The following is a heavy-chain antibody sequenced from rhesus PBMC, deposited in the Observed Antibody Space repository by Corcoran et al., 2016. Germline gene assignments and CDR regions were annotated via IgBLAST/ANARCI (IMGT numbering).Heavy chain of an antibody. V-gene: IGHV3S4*01. CDR3: TRDAYYDSGYYRVKRPY. Sequence: EVQLVESGGGLVQPGESLRLSCAASGFTFIDYYMSWFLQAPGKGLECVSSISSASSYIYYADYVKGRLTIYRDNDKNSLSLKRNSLKTEDTDVYYCTRDAYYDSGYYRVKRPYWGQGVLVTVSS. CDR2: ISSASSYI. D-gene: IGHD3-28*01. J-gene: IGHJ4*01. CDR1: GFTFIDYY.